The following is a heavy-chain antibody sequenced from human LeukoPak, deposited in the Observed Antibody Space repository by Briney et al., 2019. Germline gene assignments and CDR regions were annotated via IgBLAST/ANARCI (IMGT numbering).Heavy chain of an antibody. CDR3: AGSIRGPAVRWRSYYGMDV. Sequence: GGSLRLSCVASGFTFSGYWMRWVRQDPGKGLVWVANIKDDGSKKNYADSVRGRFTISRDNAKNTLYLQMNTLRADDTAVYYCAGSIRGPAVRWRSYYGMDVWGQGTTGTVS. D-gene: IGHD3-10*01. CDR2: IKDDGSKK. J-gene: IGHJ6*02. CDR1: GFTFSGYW. V-gene: IGHV3-7*01.